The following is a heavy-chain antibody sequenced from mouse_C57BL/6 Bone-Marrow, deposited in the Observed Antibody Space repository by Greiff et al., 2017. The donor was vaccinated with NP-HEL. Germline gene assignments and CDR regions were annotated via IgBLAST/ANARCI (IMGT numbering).Heavy chain of an antibody. V-gene: IGHV1-52*01. CDR2: IDPSDSET. Sequence: QVQLQQPGAELVRPGSSVKLSCKASGYTFTSYWMHWVKQMPIQGLEWIGNIDPSDSETHYNQKFKDKATLTVDKSSSTAYMQLSSLPSEGSSVYYCARWIYYDYDALWYAIDYWGQGTSVTVSS. CDR1: GYTFTSYW. CDR3: ARWIYYDYDALWYAIDY. J-gene: IGHJ4*01. D-gene: IGHD2-4*01.